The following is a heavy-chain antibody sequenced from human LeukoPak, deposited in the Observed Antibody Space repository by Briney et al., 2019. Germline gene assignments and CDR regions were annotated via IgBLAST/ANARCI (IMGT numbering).Heavy chain of an antibody. Sequence: GESLKISCKGSGYTFATSWIGWVRQMPGKGLEWMGIIYPGDSDTRYGPSFQGQVTISADTSINTAYLQWSSLKASDTAIYYCASLLRFLEWPSFFDFWGQGTLVTVSS. CDR1: GYTFATSW. V-gene: IGHV5-51*01. CDR3: ASLLRFLEWPSFFDF. D-gene: IGHD3-3*01. J-gene: IGHJ4*02. CDR2: IYPGDSDT.